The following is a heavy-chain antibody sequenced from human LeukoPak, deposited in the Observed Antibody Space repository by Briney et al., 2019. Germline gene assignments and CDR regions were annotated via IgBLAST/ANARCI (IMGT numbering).Heavy chain of an antibody. J-gene: IGHJ3*02. D-gene: IGHD6-19*01. Sequence: GGSLRLSCAASGFTFSSYSMNWARQAPGKGLEWVSSISSSSSYIYYADSVKGRFTISRDNAKNSLYLQMNSLRAEDTAVYYCARSYSSGSYDAFDIWGQGTMVTVSS. CDR3: ARSYSSGSYDAFDI. V-gene: IGHV3-21*01. CDR2: ISSSSSYI. CDR1: GFTFSSYS.